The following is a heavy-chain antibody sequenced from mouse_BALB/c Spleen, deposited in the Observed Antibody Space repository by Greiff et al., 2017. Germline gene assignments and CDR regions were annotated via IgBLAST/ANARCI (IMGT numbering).Heavy chain of an antibody. CDR2: INPSNGRT. D-gene: IGHD1-1*01. CDR1: GYTFTSYW. CDR3: ARWGTTAY. Sequence: VQLQQPGAELVKPGASVKLSCKASGYTFTSYWMHWVKQRPGQGLEWIGEINPSNGRTNYNEKFKSKATLTVDKSSSTAYMQLSSLTSEDSAVYYCARWGTTAYWGQGTLVTVSA. J-gene: IGHJ3*01. V-gene: IGHV1S81*02.